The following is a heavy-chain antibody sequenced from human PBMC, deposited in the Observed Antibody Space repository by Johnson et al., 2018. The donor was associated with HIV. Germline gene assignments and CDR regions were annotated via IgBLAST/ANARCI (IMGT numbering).Heavy chain of an antibody. CDR2: IWYDGSNK. CDR1: GFTFSSYG. D-gene: IGHD1-1*01. J-gene: IGHJ3*02. CDR3: AKPSTESAFDI. Sequence: QVQLVESGGGLVQPGRSLRLSCAASGFTFSSYGMHWVRQAPGKGLEWVAVIWYDGSNKYYADSVKGRFTISRDNSKNTLYLQMNSLRAEDTAVYYCAKPSTESAFDIWGQGTMVTVSS. V-gene: IGHV3-33*06.